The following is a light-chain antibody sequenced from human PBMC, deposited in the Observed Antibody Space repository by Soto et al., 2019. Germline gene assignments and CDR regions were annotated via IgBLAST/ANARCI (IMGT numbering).Light chain of an antibody. CDR1: SSDVGSYNL. CDR2: EGS. CDR3: SSYSSSNALL. J-gene: IGLJ2*01. V-gene: IGLV2-14*02. Sequence: QSALTQPASVSGSPGQSITISCTGTSSDVGSYNLVSWYQQHPGKAPKLMIYEGSKRPSGVSNRFSASKSGNTASLSISGLQAEDEADYYCSSYSSSNALLFGGGTKVTVL.